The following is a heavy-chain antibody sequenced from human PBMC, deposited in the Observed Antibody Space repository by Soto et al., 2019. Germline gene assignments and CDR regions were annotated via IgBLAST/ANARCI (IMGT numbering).Heavy chain of an antibody. J-gene: IGHJ3*02. CDR3: ARRWGYAFDI. Sequence: SETLSLTCAVSSGSISSYYLSWIRQPPGKGLEWIGYISYTGITNYNPSLRSRVIISVDTSKTQFSLRLSSVTAADTAIYYCARRWGYAFDIWGQGTMVTVS. CDR2: ISYTGIT. D-gene: IGHD1-26*01. CDR1: SGSISSYY. V-gene: IGHV4-59*08.